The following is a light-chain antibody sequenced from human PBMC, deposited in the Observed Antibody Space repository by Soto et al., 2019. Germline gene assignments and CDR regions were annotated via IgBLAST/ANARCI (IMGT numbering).Light chain of an antibody. CDR3: QQYGSSGP. CDR1: QRVSARY. Sequence: ILLTQSPCTLTLSPGDRATLSCRASQRVSARYLAWYHQKPGHAPRLLIYGASSRATGIPDRFSGSGSGTDFTITISRLEPEDSAVYYCQQYGSSGPFGQGTKLDIK. V-gene: IGKV3-20*01. J-gene: IGKJ1*01. CDR2: GAS.